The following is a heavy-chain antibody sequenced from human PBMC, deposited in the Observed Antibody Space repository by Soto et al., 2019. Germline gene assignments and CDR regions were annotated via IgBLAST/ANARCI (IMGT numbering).Heavy chain of an antibody. Sequence: LRLSCVASGFTFSSSWMHWVRQAPGKGLVWVARINSDGTVMSYADSVRGRFTISRDNAKNTLYLQMNSLRAEDTAVFYCARERFDPWGQGTLVTVSS. J-gene: IGHJ5*02. V-gene: IGHV3-74*01. CDR2: INSDGTVM. CDR1: GFTFSSSW. CDR3: ARERFDP.